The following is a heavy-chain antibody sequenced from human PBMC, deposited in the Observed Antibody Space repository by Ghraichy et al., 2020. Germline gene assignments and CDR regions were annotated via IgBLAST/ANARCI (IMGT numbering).Heavy chain of an antibody. CDR2: ISGSGGST. CDR3: AKTTGSLDY. CDR1: GFTFSSYA. Sequence: LTCAASGFTFSSYAMTWVRQAPGKGLEWVSAISGSGGSTYYADSVKGRFTISRDNSKNTLYLQMNSLRAEDTAVYYCAKTTGSLDYWGQGTLVTVSS. V-gene: IGHV3-23*01. D-gene: IGHD1-26*01. J-gene: IGHJ4*02.